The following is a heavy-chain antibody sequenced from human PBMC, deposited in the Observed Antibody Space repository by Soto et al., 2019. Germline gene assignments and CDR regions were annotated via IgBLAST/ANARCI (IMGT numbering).Heavy chain of an antibody. Sequence: QVQLVESGGGVVQPGRSLRLSCAASGFTFSSYAMHWVRQAPGKGLEWVAVISYDGSNKYYADSVKGRFTISRDNSKNTLYLQTNSLRDEDTAVYYGGRDPSXXXTVGHDFDYWGQGTLVTVSS. J-gene: IGHJ4*02. D-gene: IGHD1-26*01. V-gene: IGHV3-30-3*01. CDR2: ISYDGSNK. CDR1: GFTFSSYA. CDR3: GRDPSXXXTVGHDFDY.